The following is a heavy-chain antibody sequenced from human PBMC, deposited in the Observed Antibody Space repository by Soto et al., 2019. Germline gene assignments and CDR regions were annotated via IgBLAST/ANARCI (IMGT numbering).Heavy chain of an antibody. CDR2: VHSSGTS. V-gene: IGHV4-39*01. CDR1: GGSVSSSTDY. Sequence: NPSETLSLTCIVSGGSVSSSTDYWLWFRQPPGMGPEWIGGVHSSGTSYYNPSLKSRVTMSVDTSKNQFSLNLNSVTAADTAVYFCARRDTAPYYGLDVWGHGTRVTVSS. CDR3: ARRDTAPYYGLDV. D-gene: IGHD5-18*01. J-gene: IGHJ6*02.